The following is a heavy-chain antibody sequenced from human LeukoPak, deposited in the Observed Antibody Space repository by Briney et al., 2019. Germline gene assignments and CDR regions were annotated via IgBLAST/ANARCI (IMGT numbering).Heavy chain of an antibody. V-gene: IGHV1-69*06. CDR1: GCIFSSYV. D-gene: IGHD2-8*02. Sequence: ASVKVSCKASGCIFSSYVISGVRRPAGRGVEWMGVIIPIFGTANYAQKFQGRVTITADKSTSTAYMELSSLRSEDTAVYYCAIDPPWYYTDDSGQGTLVTVSS. J-gene: IGHJ4*02. CDR2: IIPIFGTA. CDR3: AIDPPWYYTDD.